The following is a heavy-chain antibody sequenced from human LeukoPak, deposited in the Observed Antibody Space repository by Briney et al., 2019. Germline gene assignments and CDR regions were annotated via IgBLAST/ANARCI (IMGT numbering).Heavy chain of an antibody. CDR2: IYYSGNT. J-gene: IGHJ4*02. D-gene: IGHD3-22*01. CDR3: AREGLISPYDHSSGSISDY. CDR1: GGSITISSYY. Sequence: SETLSLTCSVSGGSITISSYYWGWIRQPPGKGLEWIGSIYYSGNTYYNPSLKSRVTISVDTSKNQFSLKLSSVTAADTAVYYCAREGLISPYDHSSGSISDYWGQGTMVTVSS. V-gene: IGHV4-39*07.